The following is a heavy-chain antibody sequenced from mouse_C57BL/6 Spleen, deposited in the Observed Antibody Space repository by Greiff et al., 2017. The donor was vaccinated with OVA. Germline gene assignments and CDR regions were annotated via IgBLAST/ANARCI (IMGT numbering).Heavy chain of an antibody. D-gene: IGHD2-4*01. CDR3: ARDDDYDEAGMDY. V-gene: IGHV3-6*01. CDR2: ISYDGSN. Sequence: EVKLVESGPGLVKPSQSLSLTCSVTGYSITSGYYWNWIRQFPGNKLEWMGYISYDGSNNYNPSLKNRISITRDTSKNQFFLKLNSVTTEDTATYYCARDDDYDEAGMDYWGQGTSVTVSS. CDR1: GYSITSGYY. J-gene: IGHJ4*01.